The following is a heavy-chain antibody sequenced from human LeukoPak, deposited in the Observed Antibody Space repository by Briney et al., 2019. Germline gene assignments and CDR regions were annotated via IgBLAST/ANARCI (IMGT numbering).Heavy chain of an antibody. D-gene: IGHD3-10*01. J-gene: IGHJ4*02. CDR3: ARSYGSGSYTFDY. V-gene: IGHV4-30-2*01. CDR1: GGSISSGGYS. CDR2: IYHSGST. Sequence: SETLSLTCAVSGGSISSGGYSWSWIRQPPGKGLEWIGYIYHSGSTYYNPSLKSRVTISVDRSKNQFSLKLSSVTAADTAAYYCARSYGSGSYTFDYWGQGTLVTVSS.